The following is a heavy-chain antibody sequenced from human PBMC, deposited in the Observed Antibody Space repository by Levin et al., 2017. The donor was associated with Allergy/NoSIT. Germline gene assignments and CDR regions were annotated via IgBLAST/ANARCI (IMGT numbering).Heavy chain of an antibody. D-gene: IGHD3-10*02. CDR3: AGTNSVRGVMLFDY. J-gene: IGHJ4*02. Sequence: SETLSLTCAVYGGSFRDNYYSWVRQPPGKGLEWIGEVNHSGSTNYISSLKSRVTISVDTSKNQFSLKLSSVTAADTAVYYCAGTNSVRGVMLFDYWGQGTLVTVSS. CDR2: VNHSGST. V-gene: IGHV4-34*01. CDR1: GGSFRDNY.